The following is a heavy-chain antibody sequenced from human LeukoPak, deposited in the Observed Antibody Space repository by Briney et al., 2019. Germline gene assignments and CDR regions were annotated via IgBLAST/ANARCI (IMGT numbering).Heavy chain of an antibody. CDR2: IRYDGSNK. CDR3: TKDRIVVVPGIFDS. V-gene: IGHV3-30*02. Sequence: PGGSLRLSCAASGFTFSSYGMHWVRQAPGKGLEWVAFIRYDGSNKYYADSVKGRFTISRDNSKNTLYLQLNSLTGDDTAVYYCTKDRIVVVPGIFDSWGQGNLVTVSS. J-gene: IGHJ4*02. CDR1: GFTFSSYG. D-gene: IGHD2-2*01.